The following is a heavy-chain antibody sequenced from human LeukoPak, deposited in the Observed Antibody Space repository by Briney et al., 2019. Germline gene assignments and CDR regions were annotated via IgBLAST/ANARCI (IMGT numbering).Heavy chain of an antibody. D-gene: IGHD6-6*01. CDR2: IWYDGSNK. J-gene: IGHJ6*03. V-gene: IGHV3-33*01. Sequence: GGSLRLSCAASGFTFSSYGMNWVRQAPGKGLEGVAVIWYDGSNKYYADSVKGRFTISRDNSKNTLYLQMNSLRAEDTAVYYCARGALEYSSSSYYYYMDVWGKGTTVTVSS. CDR3: ARGALEYSSSSYYYYMDV. CDR1: GFTFSSYG.